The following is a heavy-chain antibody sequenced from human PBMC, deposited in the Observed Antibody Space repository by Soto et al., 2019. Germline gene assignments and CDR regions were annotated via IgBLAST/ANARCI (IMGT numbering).Heavy chain of an antibody. V-gene: IGHV3-33*01. D-gene: IGHD2-2*01. J-gene: IGHJ4*01. CDR2: MWYDGTNE. Sequence: PWVSLRLSWAASGFTFSTYGMHWVRQAPGKGLEWVAVMWYDGTNEKYADSVKGRFTISRDNSKSTLYLQMNSLRAEDTGVYYCARTDCSSSTWPSDLVVAASMEHWGHGTPVTVSS. CDR3: ARTDCSSSTWPSDLVVAASMEH. CDR1: GFTFSTYG.